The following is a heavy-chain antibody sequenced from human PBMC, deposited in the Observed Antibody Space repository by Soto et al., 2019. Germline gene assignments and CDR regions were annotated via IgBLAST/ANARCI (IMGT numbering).Heavy chain of an antibody. J-gene: IGHJ4*02. D-gene: IGHD2-21*01. Sequence: QVQVVESGGGVVQPGRSLRLSCAASGFMFSDYGMYWVRQAPAKGLEWLAVISNDGSYKYYLDSVKGRSSISRDNSKNTLDLQMNSLPPEDTAVYYWTIVGSGGGGDQWGPGTLVTVSS. CDR2: ISNDGSYK. CDR1: GFMFSDYG. CDR3: TIVGSGGGGDQ. V-gene: IGHV3-30*03.